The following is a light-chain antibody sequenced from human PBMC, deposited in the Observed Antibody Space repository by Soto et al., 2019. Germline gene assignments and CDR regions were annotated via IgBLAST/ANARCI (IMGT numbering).Light chain of an antibody. Sequence: QLVLTQSPSASASLGASVKLTCTLSSGHSNYAIAWHQQQPEKGPRYLMVLNTDGSHSKGDGIPDRFSGSSSGAERYLTISLLQSEDEADYYCQTWGTGNWLFGGGAKLTVL. CDR2: LNTDGSH. V-gene: IGLV4-69*01. CDR1: SGHSNYA. J-gene: IGLJ3*02. CDR3: QTWGTGNWL.